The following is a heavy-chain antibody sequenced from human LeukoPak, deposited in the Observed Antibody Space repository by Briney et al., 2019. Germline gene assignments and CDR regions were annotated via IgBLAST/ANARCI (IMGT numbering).Heavy chain of an antibody. CDR2: ISAYNGNT. CDR1: GYTFTSYG. D-gene: IGHD3-10*01. V-gene: IGHV1-18*01. CDR3: ARDRFVVLTYSYYYSMDV. J-gene: IGHJ6*03. Sequence: ASVKVSCKASGYTFTSYGISWVRQAPGQGLEWMGWISAYNGNTNYAQKLQGRVTMTTDTSTSTAYMELRSLRSDDTAVYYCARDRFVVLTYSYYYSMDVWGKGTTVTVSS.